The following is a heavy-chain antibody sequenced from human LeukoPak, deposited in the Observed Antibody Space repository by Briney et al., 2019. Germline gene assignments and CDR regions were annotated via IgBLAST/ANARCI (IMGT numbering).Heavy chain of an antibody. D-gene: IGHD6-13*01. Sequence: GGSLRLSCAASGFTFNDYAMHWVRQAPGKGLEWVSLITWDGDSTYYADSVKGRFTISRDNSKNYLYLQMNSLRAEDTALYYCAKGTSSWHEFDSWGQGTLVTVSS. CDR1: GFTFNDYA. CDR2: ITWDGDST. CDR3: AKGTSSWHEFDS. V-gene: IGHV3-43D*03. J-gene: IGHJ4*02.